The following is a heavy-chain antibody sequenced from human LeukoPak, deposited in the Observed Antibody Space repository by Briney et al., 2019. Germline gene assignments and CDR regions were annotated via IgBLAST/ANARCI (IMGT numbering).Heavy chain of an antibody. Sequence: SVKVSCKASGGTFSSYAISWVRQAPGQGLEWMGRIIPIFGTANYAQKFQGRVTITTDESTSTAYMELSSLRSEDTAVYYCARDSLPRGSYHILDDDHDAFDTWGQGTMVTVSS. J-gene: IGHJ3*02. CDR1: GGTFSSYA. D-gene: IGHD1-26*01. CDR3: ARDSLPRGSYHILDDDHDAFDT. CDR2: IIPIFGTA. V-gene: IGHV1-69*05.